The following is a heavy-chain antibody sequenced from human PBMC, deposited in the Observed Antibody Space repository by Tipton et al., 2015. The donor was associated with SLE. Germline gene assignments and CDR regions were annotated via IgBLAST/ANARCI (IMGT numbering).Heavy chain of an antibody. CDR3: ARDPGWGALDY. CDR1: GFTFSNYW. J-gene: IGHJ4*02. D-gene: IGHD7-27*01. Sequence: SLRLSCAASGFTFSNYWMSWVRQAPGKGLEWVANIKQDGSQKFSVDSLKGRFTISRDNAKNSLYLQMNSLRVEDTAVYYCARDPGWGALDYWGQGTLVTVSS. V-gene: IGHV3-7*01. CDR2: IKQDGSQK.